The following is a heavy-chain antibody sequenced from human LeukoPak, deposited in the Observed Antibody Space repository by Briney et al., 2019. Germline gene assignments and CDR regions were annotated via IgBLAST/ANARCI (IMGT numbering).Heavy chain of an antibody. D-gene: IGHD2-15*01. V-gene: IGHV4-61*10. CDR1: GGSISSGSYY. CDR3: ARTTEGYCRGRSCYSYYYYMDV. Sequence: SETLSLTCTVSGGSISSGSYYWSWIRQPAGKGLEWIGYIRYSGSTNYNPSLKSRVTISVDTSKNQFSLKLSSVTAADTAVYYCARTTEGYCRGRSCYSYYYYMDVWGKGTTVTVSS. J-gene: IGHJ6*03. CDR2: IRYSGST.